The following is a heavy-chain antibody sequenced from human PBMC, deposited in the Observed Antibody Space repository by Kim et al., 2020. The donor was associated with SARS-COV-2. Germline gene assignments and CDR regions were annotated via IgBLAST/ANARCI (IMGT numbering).Heavy chain of an antibody. Sequence: GGSLRLSCAASGFTFEDYGMSWVRQAPGKGLEWVSGINRKSDSTGYVDSVKGRFTISRDNAKKSLYLQMNSLRAEDTAFSHCVRGYVGGPFDLWGQGIRV. D-gene: IGHD3-10*01. J-gene: IGHJ4*02. CDR3: VRGYVGGPFDL. CDR1: GFTFEDYG. V-gene: IGHV3-20*01. CDR2: INRKSDST.